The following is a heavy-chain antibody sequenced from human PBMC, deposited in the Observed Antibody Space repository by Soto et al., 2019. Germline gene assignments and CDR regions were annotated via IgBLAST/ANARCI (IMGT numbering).Heavy chain of an antibody. CDR2: ISGGGSTT. CDR1: GFTFSSYA. J-gene: IGHJ1*01. D-gene: IGHD6-13*01. CDR3: AGDQAAGGTISRYFQD. Sequence: EVQLLESGGGLVQPEGSLRLSCEASGFTFSSYAMSWVRQAPGKGLEWVSGISGGGSTTYYADSVKGRFTISRDNSKNALYLQVNSLRAEDTAVYYCAGDQAAGGTISRYFQDWGQGTLVTVSS. V-gene: IGHV3-23*01.